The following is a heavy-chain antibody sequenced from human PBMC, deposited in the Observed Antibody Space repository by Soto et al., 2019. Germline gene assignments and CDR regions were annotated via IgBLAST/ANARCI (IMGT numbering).Heavy chain of an antibody. J-gene: IGHJ6*02. D-gene: IGHD3-10*01. CDR2: VHHSWGS. CDR1: GGSISSYY. V-gene: IGHV4-59*08. CDR3: ARQGFGPLHGLVYV. Sequence: QVQLQESGPGLVKPSETLSLSCTVSGGSISSYYWSWFRQSPGKRMEWIGYVHHSWGSSYNPSLQSRVAISLATSKSQFSLKVPSVTATDTAVYSCARQGFGPLHGLVYVWGQGTTVTVSS.